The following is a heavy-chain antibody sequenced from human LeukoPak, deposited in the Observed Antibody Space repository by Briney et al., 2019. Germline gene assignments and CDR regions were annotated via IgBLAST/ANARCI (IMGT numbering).Heavy chain of an antibody. J-gene: IGHJ4*02. V-gene: IGHV3-30*04. CDR1: GFTFSSYA. CDR3: ASKRGSGWFDY. Sequence: GGSLRLSCAASGFTFSSYAMHWVRQAPGKGLEWVAVISYDGSNKYYADSVKGRFTISRDNAKNSLYLQMNSLRAEDTAVYYCASKRGSGWFDYWGQGTLVTVSS. CDR2: ISYDGSNK. D-gene: IGHD6-19*01.